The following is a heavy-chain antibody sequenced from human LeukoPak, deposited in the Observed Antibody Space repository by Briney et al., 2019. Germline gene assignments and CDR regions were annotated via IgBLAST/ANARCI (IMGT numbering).Heavy chain of an antibody. CDR2: INPNSGGT. D-gene: IGHD3-10*01. V-gene: IGHV1-2*02. CDR1: GYTFTGYY. Sequence: ASVKVSCKASGYTFTGYYMHWVRQAPGQGLEWMGWINPNSGGTNYAQKFQGRVTMTRDTSISTAYMELSRLRSDDAAVYYCAGGAPLYYGSGRGYFDYWGQGTLVTVSS. J-gene: IGHJ4*02. CDR3: AGGAPLYYGSGRGYFDY.